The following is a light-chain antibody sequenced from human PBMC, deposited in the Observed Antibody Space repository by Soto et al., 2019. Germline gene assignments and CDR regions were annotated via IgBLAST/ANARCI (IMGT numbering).Light chain of an antibody. CDR2: EDT. Sequence: QSALTQPASVSGSPGQSITISCTGTSSDVGSYNLVSWYQQHPGKAPKLMIYEDTKRPSGVSNRFSGSKSGNTASLTISGRLAEDEADYYCCSYAGSSTFVVFGGGTKLTVL. J-gene: IGLJ2*01. CDR1: SSDVGSYNL. V-gene: IGLV2-23*02. CDR3: CSYAGSSTFVV.